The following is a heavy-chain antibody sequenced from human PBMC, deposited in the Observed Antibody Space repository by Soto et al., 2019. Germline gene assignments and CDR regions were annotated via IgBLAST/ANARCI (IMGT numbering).Heavy chain of an antibody. Sequence: QVQLVQSGAEVKKPGASVKVSCKASGYTFTSYYMHWVRQAPGQGLAWMGIINPSGGSTSYAQKFQGRVTMTRDTSTSTVYMELSSLISEDTAVYYCARVSDSSGYISHFDYWGQGTLVTVSS. D-gene: IGHD3-22*01. CDR2: INPSGGST. J-gene: IGHJ4*02. CDR3: ARVSDSSGYISHFDY. V-gene: IGHV1-46*01. CDR1: GYTFTSYY.